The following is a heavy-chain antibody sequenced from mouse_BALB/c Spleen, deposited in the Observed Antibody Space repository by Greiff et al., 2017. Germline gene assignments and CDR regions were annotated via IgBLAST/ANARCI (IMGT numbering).Heavy chain of an antibody. CDR2: ISYSGST. V-gene: IGHV3-2*02. CDR1: GYSITSDYA. Sequence: EVQLQESGPGLVKPSQSLSLTCTVTGYSITSDYAWNWIRQFPGNPLEWMGYISYSGSTSYNPSLKSRISITRDTSKNQFFLQLNSVTTEDTATYYCARGEVRSYFDVWGAGTTVTVSS. J-gene: IGHJ1*01. CDR3: ARGEVRSYFDV. D-gene: IGHD2-14*01.